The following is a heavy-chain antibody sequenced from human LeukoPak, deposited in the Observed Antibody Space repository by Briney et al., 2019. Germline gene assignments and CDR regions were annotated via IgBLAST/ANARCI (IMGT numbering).Heavy chain of an antibody. CDR1: GFTFDDYG. D-gene: IGHD6-13*01. J-gene: IGHJ4*02. Sequence: GGSLRLSCAASGFTFDDYGMSWVRQAPGKGLEWVSGINWNGGSTGYADSVKGRFTISRDNAKNSLYLQMNSLRAEDTAVYYCAKPKYSSSWYYFDYWGQGTLVTVSS. CDR2: INWNGGST. V-gene: IGHV3-20*04. CDR3: AKPKYSSSWYYFDY.